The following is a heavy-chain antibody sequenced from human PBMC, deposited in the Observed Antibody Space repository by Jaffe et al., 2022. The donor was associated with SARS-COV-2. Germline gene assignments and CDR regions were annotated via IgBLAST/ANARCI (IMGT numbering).Heavy chain of an antibody. CDR3: AAMVHDSSGYLEGHMNV. D-gene: IGHD3-22*01. J-gene: IGHJ6*02. CDR2: INHSGST. CDR1: GDSISSFH. Sequence: QVQLQESGPGLEKPSETLSLTCTVSGDSISSFHWSWIRQPPGMGLEWIGHINHSGSTNYNPSLKSRVTISVDTSKNQFSLKLSSVTAADTAVYYCAAMVHDSSGYLEGHMNVWGQGTTVTVSS. V-gene: IGHV4-4*09.